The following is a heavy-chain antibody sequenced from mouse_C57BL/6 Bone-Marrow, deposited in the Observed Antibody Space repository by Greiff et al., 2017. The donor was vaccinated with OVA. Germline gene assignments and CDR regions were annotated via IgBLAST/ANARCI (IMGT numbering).Heavy chain of an antibody. J-gene: IGHJ1*03. CDR2: IYPGDGDT. CDR3: AREGNYGSSYWYFDV. D-gene: IGHD1-1*01. V-gene: IGHV1-80*01. Sequence: QVQLQQSGAELVKPGASVKISCKASGYAFSSYWMNWVKQRPGKGLEWIGQIYPGDGDTNYNGKFKGKATLTADKSSSTAYMQLSSLTSEASAVYFCAREGNYGSSYWYFDVWGTGTTVTVSS. CDR1: GYAFSSYW.